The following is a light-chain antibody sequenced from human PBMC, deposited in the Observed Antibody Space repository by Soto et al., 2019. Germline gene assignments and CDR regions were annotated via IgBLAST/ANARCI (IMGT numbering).Light chain of an antibody. Sequence: QSALTQPASVSGSPGQSITISCTGTRSDIGGYNFVSWYQQHPGKVPKLLIYDVTHRPSGVSNRFSGSKSANMASLTISGLQAEDEADYYCSSYTSTSTLVFGGGTKLTVL. CDR1: RSDIGGYNF. CDR3: SSYTSTSTLV. J-gene: IGLJ2*01. CDR2: DVT. V-gene: IGLV2-14*03.